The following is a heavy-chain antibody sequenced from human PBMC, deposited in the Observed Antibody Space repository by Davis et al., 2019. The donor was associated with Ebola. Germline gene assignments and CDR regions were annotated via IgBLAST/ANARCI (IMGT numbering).Heavy chain of an antibody. CDR3: ARVDSSGSRRGFDY. V-gene: IGHV4-38-2*02. J-gene: IGHJ4*02. D-gene: IGHD6-19*01. CDR1: GYSISSNYY. Sequence: MPSETLSLTCTVSGYSISSNYYWGWIRQPPGKGLEWIGSMQHSGNSYYNPSLKSRVTISINKSTSQFSLKLSSVTAADTAVYYCARVDSSGSRRGFDYWGQGTLVTVSS. CDR2: MQHSGNS.